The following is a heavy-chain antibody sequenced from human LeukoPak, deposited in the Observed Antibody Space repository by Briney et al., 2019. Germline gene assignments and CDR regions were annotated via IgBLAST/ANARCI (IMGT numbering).Heavy chain of an antibody. CDR1: GGTFSSYA. CDR2: IIPILGIA. Sequence: SVKVSCKASGGTFSSYAISWVRQAPGQGLEWMGRIIPILGIANYAQKFQGRVTITADKSTSTAYMELSSLRSEDTAVYYCGTVLPGIAVAGIKVSGLSYFDYWGQGTLVTVSS. CDR3: GTVLPGIAVAGIKVSGLSYFDY. D-gene: IGHD6-19*01. J-gene: IGHJ4*02. V-gene: IGHV1-69*04.